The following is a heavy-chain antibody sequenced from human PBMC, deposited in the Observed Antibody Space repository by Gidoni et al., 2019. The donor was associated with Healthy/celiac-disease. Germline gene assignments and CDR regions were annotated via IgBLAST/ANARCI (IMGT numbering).Heavy chain of an antibody. V-gene: IGHV3-49*05. D-gene: IGHD2-15*01. CDR1: GFTFGDYS. J-gene: IGHJ6*02. Sequence: EVQLVESGGGLVKPGRSLRLSCTASGFTFGDYSMIWFRQAPGKGLEWVGFIRSKAYGGTTEYAASVKGRFTISRDDSKSIAYLQMNSLKTEDTAVYYCTRFVVVVAATPTTSNYGMDVWGQGTTVTVSS. CDR3: TRFVVVVAATPTTSNYGMDV. CDR2: IRSKAYGGTT.